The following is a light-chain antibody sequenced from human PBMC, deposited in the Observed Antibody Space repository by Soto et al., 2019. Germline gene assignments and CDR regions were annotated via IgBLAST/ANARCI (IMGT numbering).Light chain of an antibody. J-gene: IGKJ3*01. CDR1: QRVSSSY. V-gene: IGKV3-20*01. CDR2: GAS. Sequence: EIVLTQSPGTLSLSPGEKATLSCRAGQRVSSSYLAWYQQKPGQAPRLFIYGASSRATGIPDRFSGSGSGTDFTLTISRLEPEDFAVYYCQHYGSSPFTFGPGTKVDIK. CDR3: QHYGSSPFT.